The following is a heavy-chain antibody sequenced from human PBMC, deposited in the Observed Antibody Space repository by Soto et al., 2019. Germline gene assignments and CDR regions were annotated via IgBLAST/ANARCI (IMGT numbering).Heavy chain of an antibody. J-gene: IGHJ3*02. V-gene: IGHV5-10-1*01. CDR2: IDPSDSYT. D-gene: IGHD4-4*01. Sequence: PGESLKISCKGSGYSFTSYCISWVRQMPWKGLEWMGRIDPSDSYTNYSPSFQGHVTISADKSISTAYLQWSSLKASDTAMYYCARREDYSNYEEAFDIWGKGTVVTVS. CDR3: ARREDYSNYEEAFDI. CDR1: GYSFTSYC.